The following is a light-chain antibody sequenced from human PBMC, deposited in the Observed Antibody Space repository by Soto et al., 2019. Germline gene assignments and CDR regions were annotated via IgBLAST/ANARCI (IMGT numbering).Light chain of an antibody. J-gene: IGKJ1*01. CDR3: QQYNSYTWT. Sequence: DIQMTQSPSTLSASVGDRVSINCRASQSISAWLAWYQQKPGKAPRLLIYKASTLEIGVPSRFSGSGSGTEFTLTISGLQPDDFATYYCQQYNSYTWTFGQGTKV. V-gene: IGKV1-5*03. CDR1: QSISAW. CDR2: KAS.